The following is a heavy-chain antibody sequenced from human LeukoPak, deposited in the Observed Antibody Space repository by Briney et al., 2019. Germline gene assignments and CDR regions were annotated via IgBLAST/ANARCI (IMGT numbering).Heavy chain of an antibody. J-gene: IGHJ5*02. CDR2: IYTSGST. V-gene: IGHV4-4*09. CDR1: GGSISSYY. Sequence: SETLALTCTVSGGSISSYYWSWIRQPPGKGLEWIGYIYTSGSTNYNPSLKSRVTISVDTSKNQFSLKLSSVTAADTAVYYCARRVATRFDLWGQGTLVTVSS. CDR3: ARRVATRFDL. D-gene: IGHD2-15*01.